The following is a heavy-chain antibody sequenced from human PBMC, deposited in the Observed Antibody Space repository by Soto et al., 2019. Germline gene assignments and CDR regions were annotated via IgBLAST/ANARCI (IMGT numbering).Heavy chain of an antibody. CDR3: ARGGHHRGYDYGY. D-gene: IGHD5-12*01. CDR1: GYTFTSFD. CDR2: MNPNSGNT. Sequence: ASVKLSCKASGYTFTSFDINWVRQATGQGLEWMGWMNPNSGNTGYAQKFQGRVTMTRNTSISTAYMELSSLRSEDTAVYYCARGGHHRGYDYGYWGQGTLVTVSS. V-gene: IGHV1-8*01. J-gene: IGHJ4*02.